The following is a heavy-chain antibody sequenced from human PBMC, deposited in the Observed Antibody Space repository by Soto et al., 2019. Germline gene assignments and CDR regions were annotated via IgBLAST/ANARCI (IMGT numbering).Heavy chain of an antibody. CDR1: GASIKSRNYF. Sequence: QLQLQETGPGLVKPSETLSLTCTASGASIKSRNYFWGWIRQPPGKGLEFVGSIHSSGGTYYNPSIKSRVTVSVDLSNSHFSLSLKTLTATDTAVYYCGRLAEAATGHTDFDFCGQGTLVTVSS. CDR2: IHSSGGT. J-gene: IGHJ4*02. V-gene: IGHV4-39*02. CDR3: GRLAEAATGHTDFDF. D-gene: IGHD2-15*01.